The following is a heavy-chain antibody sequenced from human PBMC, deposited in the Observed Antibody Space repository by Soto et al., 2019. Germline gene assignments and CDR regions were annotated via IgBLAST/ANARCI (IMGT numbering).Heavy chain of an antibody. D-gene: IGHD3-3*01. CDR1: CGSISSGDYY. Sequence: SETLSLTCTVSCGSISSGDYYWSWIRQPPGKGLEWIGYIYYSGSTYYNPSLKSRVTISVDTSKNDFSLKLSSVTAADTAVYYCASEGVRFLEWLISRPNGMDVWGQGTTVTVSS. CDR2: IYYSGST. V-gene: IGHV4-30-4*01. J-gene: IGHJ6*02. CDR3: ASEGVRFLEWLISRPNGMDV.